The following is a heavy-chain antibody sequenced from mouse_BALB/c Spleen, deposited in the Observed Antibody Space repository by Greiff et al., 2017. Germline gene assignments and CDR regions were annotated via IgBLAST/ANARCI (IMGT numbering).Heavy chain of an antibody. V-gene: IGHV14-4*02. Sequence: VQLQQSGAELVRPGASVKLSCTASGFNIKDNYMHWVKQRPEQGLEWIGWIDPENGDTEYAPKFQGKATMTADTSSNTAYLQLSSLTSEDTAVYYWNAWGSRAYWGQGTLVTVSA. CDR3: NAWGSRAY. CDR1: GFNIKDNY. CDR2: IDPENGDT. D-gene: IGHD1-1*01. J-gene: IGHJ3*01.